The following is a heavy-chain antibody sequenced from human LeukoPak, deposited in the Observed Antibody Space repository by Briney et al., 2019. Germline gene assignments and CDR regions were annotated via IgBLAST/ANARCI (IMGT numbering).Heavy chain of an antibody. V-gene: IGHV4-34*01. Sequence: SGTLSLTCAVYGGSFSGYYWSWIRQPPGKGLEWIGEINHSGSTNYNPSLKSRVTISVDTSKNQFSLKLSSVTAADTAVYYCASSYYDSSGYYGYYFDYWGQGTLVTVSS. D-gene: IGHD3-22*01. CDR1: GGSFSGYY. J-gene: IGHJ4*02. CDR2: INHSGST. CDR3: ASSYYDSSGYYGYYFDY.